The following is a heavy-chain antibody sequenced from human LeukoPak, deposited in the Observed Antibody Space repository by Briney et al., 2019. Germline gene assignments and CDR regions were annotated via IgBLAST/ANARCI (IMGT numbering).Heavy chain of an antibody. CDR3: ASSGSSSSAPFDY. D-gene: IGHD6-6*01. CDR2: INHSGST. V-gene: IGHV4-34*01. Sequence: PSETLSLTCAVYGGSFSGYYWSWIRQPPGKGLEWIGEINHSGSTNYNPSLKSRVTISVDTSKNQFSLKLSSMTAADTAVYYCASSGSSSSAPFDYWGQGTLVTVSS. CDR1: GGSFSGYY. J-gene: IGHJ4*02.